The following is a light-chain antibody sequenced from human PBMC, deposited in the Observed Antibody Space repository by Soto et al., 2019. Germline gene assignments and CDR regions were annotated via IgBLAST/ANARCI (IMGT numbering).Light chain of an antibody. CDR2: DAS. J-gene: IGKJ1*01. CDR3: QQYNQWPPWT. CDR1: ETVRSD. Sequence: EIVMTQSPATLSVSPGVRATLSCRASETVRSDLAWYQQKPGQAPRLLIYDASTRATGIPARFSGSGSGTEFTLTISSLQSEDFAVYYCQQYNQWPPWTFGQGTKVDIK. V-gene: IGKV3D-15*01.